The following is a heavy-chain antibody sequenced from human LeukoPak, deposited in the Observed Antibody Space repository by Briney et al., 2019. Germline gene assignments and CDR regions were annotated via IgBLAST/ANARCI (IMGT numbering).Heavy chain of an antibody. CDR1: GYSFTCYW. CDR3: ARRRYFDWCDAFDI. J-gene: IGHJ3*02. V-gene: IGHV5-51*01. D-gene: IGHD3-9*01. CDR2: IYPGESDT. Sequence: GESLKISCKGSGYSFTCYWIGWVRQMPGKGLEWMVIIYPGESDTRYSPSCQGQVTISADKSISTAYLQWSSLKASDTAMYYCARRRYFDWCDAFDIWGQGTMVTVSS.